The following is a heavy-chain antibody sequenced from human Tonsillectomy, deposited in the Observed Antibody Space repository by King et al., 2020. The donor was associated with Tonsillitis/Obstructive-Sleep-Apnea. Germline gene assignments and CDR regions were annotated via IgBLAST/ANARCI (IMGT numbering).Heavy chain of an antibody. CDR1: GFTFTYYA. V-gene: IGHV3-30*04. CDR3: ARGGDQWVAEGGMDV. CDR2: ISYGGSNK. Sequence: VQLVESGGGVVKPGRSLRLSCAASGFTFTYYAMHWVRQAPGKGLAWVAVISYGGSNKYYADSVKGRFTITRDNSKNTLYLQMKSLRTEDTAIYYCARGGDQWVAEGGMDVWGQGTTVTVSS. J-gene: IGHJ6*02. D-gene: IGHD2-8*01.